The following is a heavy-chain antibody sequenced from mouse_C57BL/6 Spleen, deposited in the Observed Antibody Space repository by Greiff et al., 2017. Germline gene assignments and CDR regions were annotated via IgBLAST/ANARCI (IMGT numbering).Heavy chain of an antibody. D-gene: IGHD1-1*01. V-gene: IGHV14-4*01. CDR1: GFNIKDDY. Sequence: EVQLQQSGAELVRPGASVKLSCTASGFNIKDDYMHWVKQRPEQGLEWIGWIDPENGDTEYASKFQGKATITADTSSNTAYLQLSSLTSEDTAVYYWTRRYYGSSYPYFDYWGQGTTLTVSS. CDR2: IDPENGDT. CDR3: TRRYYGSSYPYFDY. J-gene: IGHJ2*01.